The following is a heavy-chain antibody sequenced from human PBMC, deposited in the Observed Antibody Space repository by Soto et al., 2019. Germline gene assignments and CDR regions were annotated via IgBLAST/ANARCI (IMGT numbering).Heavy chain of an antibody. CDR1: GCTFTSYC. Sequence: ASVKVSFKSSGCTFTSYCISWVRQAPGQGLEWMGWISAYNGNTNYAQKLQGRVTMTTDTSTSTAYMELRSLRSDDTAVYYCARVGSAGDYLYYYGMDVWGQGTTVTVSS. J-gene: IGHJ6*02. V-gene: IGHV1-18*04. CDR3: ARVGSAGDYLYYYGMDV. CDR2: ISAYNGNT. D-gene: IGHD4-17*01.